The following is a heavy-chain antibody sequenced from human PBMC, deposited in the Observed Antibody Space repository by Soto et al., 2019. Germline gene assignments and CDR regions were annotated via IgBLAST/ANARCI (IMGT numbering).Heavy chain of an antibody. J-gene: IGHJ4*02. CDR2: MSFDGRNK. CDR1: GFTFSYYA. CDR3: ARDPIAESGTGYFES. V-gene: IGHV3-30*04. Sequence: QVQLGESGGGVVQPGRSLRLSCVGSGFTFSYYAMHWVRQAPGKGLEWLAVMSFDGRNKDYADSVKGRFTISRDNSKNPLYLQMTSLRSEDTAVYYCARDPIAESGTGYFESWGQGTLVTVSS. D-gene: IGHD6-13*01.